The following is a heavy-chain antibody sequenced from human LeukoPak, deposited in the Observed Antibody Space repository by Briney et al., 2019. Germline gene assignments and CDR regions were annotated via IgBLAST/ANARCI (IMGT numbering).Heavy chain of an antibody. J-gene: IGHJ4*02. CDR2: ISSSSSYV. V-gene: IGHV3-21*04. D-gene: IGHD3-22*01. CDR1: GFTFSSYS. Sequence: PGGSLRLSCAASGFTFSSYSMNWVRQAPGKGLAWVSSISSSSSYVNYADSVRGRFTISRDNAKNSLYLQMNSLRAEDTALYYCARRDDRRGFDYWGQGTLVTVSS. CDR3: ARRDDRRGFDY.